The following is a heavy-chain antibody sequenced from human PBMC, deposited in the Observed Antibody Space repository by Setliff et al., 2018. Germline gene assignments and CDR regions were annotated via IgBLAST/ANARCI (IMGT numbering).Heavy chain of an antibody. V-gene: IGHV3-23*01. CDR3: AKDRVNDGFWDFDS. D-gene: IGHD1-26*01. J-gene: IGHJ4*02. Sequence: PGESLKISCATSGFTFRDYSMVWVRQVPGKGLEWVAGVIQVGSGVYADSVKGRSTISRDNSKNNFFLQISNLRAADTATYYCAKDRVNDGFWDFDSWGQGIVVTVSS. CDR1: GFTFRDYS. CDR2: VIQVGSG.